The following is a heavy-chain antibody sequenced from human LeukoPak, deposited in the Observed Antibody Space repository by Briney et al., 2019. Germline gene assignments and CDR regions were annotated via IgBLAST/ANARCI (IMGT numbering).Heavy chain of an antibody. CDR3: ARDRPGGSSLDY. V-gene: IGHV4-39*07. D-gene: IGHD6-13*01. CDR1: GGSMSSSGYY. CDR2: IYYTGST. Sequence: SETLYLTCTVSGGSMSSSGYYCGWLRQPPGKGLEWIGSIYYTGSTNYNPSLKSRVTTSVDTSKNQFSLKLSSVTAADTAVYYCARDRPGGSSLDYWGQGTLVTVSS. J-gene: IGHJ4*02.